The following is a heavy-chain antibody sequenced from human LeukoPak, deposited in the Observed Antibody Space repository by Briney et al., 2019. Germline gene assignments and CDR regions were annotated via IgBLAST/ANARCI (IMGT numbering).Heavy chain of an antibody. CDR1: GFTFNSYA. D-gene: IGHD1-14*01. J-gene: IGHJ4*02. CDR2: ISGSGDAT. V-gene: IGHV3-23*01. CDR3: AKGLWHSISAGDY. Sequence: GGSPRLSCTASGFTFNSYAMNWVRQPPGKGLEWVSAISGSGDATKCADSLKGRFTISRDNSKDTLYLQMDSLRAEDTAIYYCAKGLWHSISAGDYWGQGTLVTVSS.